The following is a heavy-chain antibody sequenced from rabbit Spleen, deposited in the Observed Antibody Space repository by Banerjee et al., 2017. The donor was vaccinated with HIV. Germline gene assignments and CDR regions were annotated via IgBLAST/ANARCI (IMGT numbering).Heavy chain of an antibody. V-gene: IGHV1S40*01. Sequence: QSLEESGGDLVKPGASLTLTCKASGFDFSSNIMCWVRQAPGKGLEWIACIDAGSSGSTYYASWAKGRFTVSKTSSTTVTLQMTSLTAADTATYFCARDPAGREDFNLWGPGTLVTVS. CDR3: ARDPAGREDFNL. D-gene: IGHD4-2*01. CDR1: GFDFSSNI. CDR2: IDAGSSGST. J-gene: IGHJ4*01.